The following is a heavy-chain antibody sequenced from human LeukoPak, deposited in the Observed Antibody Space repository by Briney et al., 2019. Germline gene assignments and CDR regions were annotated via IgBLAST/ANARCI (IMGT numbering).Heavy chain of an antibody. D-gene: IGHD2-2*01. Sequence: VASVKVSCKASGYTFTSYYMHWVRQAPGQGLEWMGIINPSGGSTSYAQKFQGRVTMTRDTSTSTVYMELSSLRSEDTAVYYCARDRCSSTSCYYYYGMDVWGQGTTVTVSS. V-gene: IGHV1-46*01. CDR3: ARDRCSSTSCYYYYGMDV. J-gene: IGHJ6*02. CDR1: GYTFTSYY. CDR2: INPSGGST.